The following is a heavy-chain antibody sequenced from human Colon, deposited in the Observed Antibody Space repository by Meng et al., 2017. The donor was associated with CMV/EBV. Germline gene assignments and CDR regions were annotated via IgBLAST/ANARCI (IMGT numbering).Heavy chain of an antibody. CDR2: ISASGRTI. Sequence: GGSLRLSCAASGFTFSSYEMVWVRQAPGKGLEWVSYISASGRTIYYADPVKGRSTISRDNAKNSLYLQMNSLRAEDTALYYCARDNFNFDYYYGMDVWGQGTTVTVSS. J-gene: IGHJ6*02. V-gene: IGHV3-48*03. D-gene: IGHD1-1*01. CDR1: GFTFSSYE. CDR3: ARDNFNFDYYYGMDV.